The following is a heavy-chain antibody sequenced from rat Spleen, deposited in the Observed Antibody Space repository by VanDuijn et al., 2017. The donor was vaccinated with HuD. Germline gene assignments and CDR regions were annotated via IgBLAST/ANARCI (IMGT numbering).Heavy chain of an antibody. V-gene: IGHV3-1*01. Sequence: EVQLQESGPGLVKPSQSLSLTCSVTGYSITNNYWGWIRKFPGSKMEWIGHISFSGDTIYNPSLKSRISITRDTSKNQFFLQLKSVITEDTATYYCAGLHWFVYWGQGTLVTVSS. CDR3: AGLHWFVY. CDR2: ISFSGDT. CDR1: GYSITNNY. J-gene: IGHJ3*01.